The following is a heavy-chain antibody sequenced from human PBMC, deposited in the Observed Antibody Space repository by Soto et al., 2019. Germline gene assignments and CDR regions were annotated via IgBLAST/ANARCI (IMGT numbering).Heavy chain of an antibody. CDR3: AKVTHRGPIAVAGTLGS. Sequence: QVHLVQSGAEVKKPGASVNVSCQASGSITNHHMHWVRQAPGQGLEWMGIFNPSGLSTTYAQKFQGRVTITRNTSTSTVYMELSSLTSEDTAVYFCAKVTHRGPIAVAGTLGSWGQGTLVIVSS. CDR2: FNPSGLST. V-gene: IGHV1-46*01. CDR1: GSITNHH. D-gene: IGHD6-19*01. J-gene: IGHJ4*02.